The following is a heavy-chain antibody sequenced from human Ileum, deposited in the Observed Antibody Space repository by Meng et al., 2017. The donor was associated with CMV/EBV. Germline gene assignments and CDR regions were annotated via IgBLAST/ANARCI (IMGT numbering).Heavy chain of an antibody. CDR1: GFTFSNYR. D-gene: IGHD1/OR15-1a*01. Sequence: GGSLRLSCKTSGFTFSNYRMSWIRQAPGKGLEWVSYVSSDDSTIFYADSVKGRFTISRGNAKNSLYLQMNSLRAEDTAVYYCARDRNSFYFDYCGQGTLVTVSS. CDR2: VSSDDSTI. J-gene: IGHJ4*02. V-gene: IGHV3-11*01. CDR3: ARDRNSFYFDY.